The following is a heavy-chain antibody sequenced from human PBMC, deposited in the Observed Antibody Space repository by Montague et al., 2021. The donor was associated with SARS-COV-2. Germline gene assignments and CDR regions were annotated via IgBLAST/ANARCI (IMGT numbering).Heavy chain of an antibody. D-gene: IGHD1-20*01. CDR3: ARDERYNWIPDY. V-gene: IGHV3-7*03. J-gene: IGHJ4*02. Sequence: SLRLSCAASGFTLSTYWMTWVRQAPGKGLEWVANIKEDGSEKHYVDSVKGRFTISRDNAENSLYLQMNSLRAEDTAVYYCARDERYNWIPDYWGQGTLVTVSS. CDR1: GFTLSTYW. CDR2: IKEDGSEK.